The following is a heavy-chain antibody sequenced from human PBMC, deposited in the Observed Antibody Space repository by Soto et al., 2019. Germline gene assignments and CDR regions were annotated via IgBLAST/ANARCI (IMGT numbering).Heavy chain of an antibody. J-gene: IGHJ3*02. CDR2: LAYSGSP. D-gene: IGHD1-1*01. V-gene: IGHV4-59*02. CDR1: GGSVSIYY. CDR3: ARITTFLAFDI. Sequence: PSESLSLTCTVSGGSVSIYYWNWIRQPPGKGLEWIGYLAYSGSPNYSPSLKSRVTISLDRSKNQFSVKLSSVTAADTAVYYCARITTFLAFDILGQGTMVTVSS.